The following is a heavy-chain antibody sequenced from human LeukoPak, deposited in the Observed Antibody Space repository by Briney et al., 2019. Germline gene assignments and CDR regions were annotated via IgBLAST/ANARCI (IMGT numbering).Heavy chain of an antibody. D-gene: IGHD5-12*01. J-gene: IGHJ4*02. CDR2: INSDGGRT. CDR3: ARVGAIVARLPHFDY. Sequence: PGGSLRLSCAASGFTFGDYWMHWVRQAPGKGLVWVSRINSDGGRTIYADSVKGRFTVSRDNAKNTLYLQMNSLRAEDTAVYYCARVGAIVARLPHFDYWGQGTLVTVSS. CDR1: GFTFGDYW. V-gene: IGHV3-74*01.